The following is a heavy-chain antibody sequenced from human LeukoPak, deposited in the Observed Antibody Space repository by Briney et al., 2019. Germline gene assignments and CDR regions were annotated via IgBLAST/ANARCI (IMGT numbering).Heavy chain of an antibody. V-gene: IGHV1-69*13. CDR1: GGTFSSYA. CDR3: ARGGHCGGDCYSGWYFDL. D-gene: IGHD2-21*02. Sequence: GASVKVSCKASGGTFSSYAISWVRQAPGQGLEWMGGIIPIFGTANYAQKFQGRVTITADESTSTAYMELSSLRSEDTAVYYCARGGHCGGDCYSGWYFDLWGRGTLVTVSS. J-gene: IGHJ2*01. CDR2: IIPIFGTA.